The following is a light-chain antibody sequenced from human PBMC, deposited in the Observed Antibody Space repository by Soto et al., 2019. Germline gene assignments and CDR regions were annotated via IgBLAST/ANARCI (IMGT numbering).Light chain of an antibody. CDR2: EAS. J-gene: IGKJ1*01. V-gene: IGKV1-27*01. CDR1: QDISDH. CDR3: QRYNRTPRT. Sequence: DFQMTQSPSSLSASVGDRVTITCRASQDISDHLAWYQHKPGKVPKLLIYEASTLQSGVPSRFSGYGFATDFTLPISSQPPEAVAIYYCQRYNRTPRTFGQGTKVELK.